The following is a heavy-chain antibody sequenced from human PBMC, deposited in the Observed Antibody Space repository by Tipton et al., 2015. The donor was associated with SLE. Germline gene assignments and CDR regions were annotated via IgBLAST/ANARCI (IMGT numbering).Heavy chain of an antibody. D-gene: IGHD3-3*01. CDR2: ISYDGSNK. CDR3: ARDRVTIFGVVIRWFEP. J-gene: IGHJ5*02. CDR1: GFTFSSYS. Sequence: SLRLSCAASGFTFSSYSMNWVRQAPGKGLEWVAVISYDGSNKYYADSVKGRFTISRDNSKNTLYLQMNSLSAEDTAVYYCARDRVTIFGVVIRWFEPWGQGTLVTVTS. V-gene: IGHV3-30*03.